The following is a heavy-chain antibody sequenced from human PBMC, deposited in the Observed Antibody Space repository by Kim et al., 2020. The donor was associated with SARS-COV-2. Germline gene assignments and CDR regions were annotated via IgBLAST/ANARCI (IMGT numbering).Heavy chain of an antibody. CDR1: GGSLSSSSYY. J-gene: IGHJ6*03. CDR2: AYYIGHT. CDR3: ESHHRYSSGWYIAFSYYYMDV. V-gene: IGHV4-39*01. D-gene: IGHD6-19*01. Sequence: SETLSLTCTVSGGSLSSSSYYWVWIRQAPGKGRIWIGTAYYIGHTYYNLSLKTRVTISVDTSKNHFSLKLGTVTAADTAVYYCESHHRYSSGWYIAFSYYYMDVWGKGTTVTVSS.